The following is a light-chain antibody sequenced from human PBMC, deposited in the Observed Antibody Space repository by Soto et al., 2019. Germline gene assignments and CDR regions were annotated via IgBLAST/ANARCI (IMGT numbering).Light chain of an antibody. J-gene: IGKJ5*01. V-gene: IGKV3-20*01. CDR3: QQYGNSPIT. Sequence: ETVLTQSPGTLSLSPGERATLSCRASQSVSSNLAWYQQKPGRAPRLLIYGASSRATGIPDRFSGSGSGTDFTLTISRLEPEGFAVYDCQQYGNSPITFGQGTRLEIK. CDR1: QSVSSN. CDR2: GAS.